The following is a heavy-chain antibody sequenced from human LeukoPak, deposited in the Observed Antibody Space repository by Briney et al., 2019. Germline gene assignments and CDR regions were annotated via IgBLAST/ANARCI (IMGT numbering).Heavy chain of an antibody. J-gene: IGHJ5*02. CDR1: GGSFTYYS. Sequence: SETLSLTCTVSGGSFTYYSWSWIRQPPGKGLEWIGYIFYSGSTNYNPSLKSRVTISVDKSKNQFSLKLSSVTAADTAVYYCARVDITIFGVVIIGWFDPWGQGTLVTVSS. V-gene: IGHV4-59*12. CDR3: ARVDITIFGVVIIGWFDP. D-gene: IGHD3-3*01. CDR2: IFYSGST.